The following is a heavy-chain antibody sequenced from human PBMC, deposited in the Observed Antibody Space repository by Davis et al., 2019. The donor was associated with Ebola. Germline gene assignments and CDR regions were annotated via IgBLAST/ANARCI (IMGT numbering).Heavy chain of an antibody. J-gene: IGHJ4*02. CDR3: ARSSGWSPEYYFDY. CDR1: GYTFTSYA. Sequence: AASVKVSCKASGYTFTSYAVTWVRQAPGQGLEWMGWISTFNGDTNYAQKVQGRVTMTTDTSTSTAYMELRSLRSDDTAMYYCARSSGWSPEYYFDYWGQGTLVTVSS. CDR2: ISTFNGDT. V-gene: IGHV1-18*04. D-gene: IGHD6-19*01.